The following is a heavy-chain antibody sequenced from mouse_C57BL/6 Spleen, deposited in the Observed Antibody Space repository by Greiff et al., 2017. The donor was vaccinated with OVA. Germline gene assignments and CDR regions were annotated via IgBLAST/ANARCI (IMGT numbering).Heavy chain of an antibody. V-gene: IGHV1-80*01. D-gene: IGHD1-1*01. J-gene: IGHJ1*03. CDR2: IYPGDGDT. CDR1: GYAFSSYW. Sequence: QVQLQQSGAELVKPGASVKISCKASGYAFSSYWMNWVKQRPGKGLEWIGQIYPGDGDTNYNGKFKGKATLTADKSSSTAYMQLSSLTSEDSAVYFCARDYYGSSPYWYCDVWGTGTTVTVSS. CDR3: ARDYYGSSPYWYCDV.